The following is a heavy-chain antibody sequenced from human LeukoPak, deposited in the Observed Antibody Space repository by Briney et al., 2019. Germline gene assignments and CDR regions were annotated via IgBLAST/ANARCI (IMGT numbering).Heavy chain of an antibody. D-gene: IGHD3-22*01. CDR3: AKDSTYDSSGYYDY. CDR2: ISGSGGST. J-gene: IGHJ4*02. V-gene: IGHV3-23*01. Sequence: GGSLRLSCAASGFTFSSYAMNWVRQAPGKGLEWVSAISGSGGSTYYADSVKGRFTISRDNSKNTLYLQMNSVRVEDTAIYFCAKDSTYDSSGYYDYWGQGTLVTVPS. CDR1: GFTFSSYA.